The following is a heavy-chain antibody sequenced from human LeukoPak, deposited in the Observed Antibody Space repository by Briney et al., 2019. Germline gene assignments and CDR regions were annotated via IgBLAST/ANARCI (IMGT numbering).Heavy chain of an antibody. J-gene: IGHJ4*02. CDR1: GYTFTSYY. Sequence: GASVKVSCKASGYTFTSYYMHRVRQAPGQGLEWMGIINPSGGSTSYAQKFQGRVTMTRDTSTSTVYMELSSLRSEDTAVYYCAREGDDILTGYGPWDYWGQGTLVTVSS. D-gene: IGHD3-9*01. CDR2: INPSGGST. V-gene: IGHV1-46*01. CDR3: AREGDDILTGYGPWDY.